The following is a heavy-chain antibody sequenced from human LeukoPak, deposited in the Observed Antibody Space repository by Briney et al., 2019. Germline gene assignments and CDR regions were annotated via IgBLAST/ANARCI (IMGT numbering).Heavy chain of an antibody. CDR3: AKDPIIAAAGTISGYYFDY. CDR1: GFTFSSYG. V-gene: IGHV3-30*02. D-gene: IGHD6-13*01. CDR2: IQYDGSNE. J-gene: IGHJ4*02. Sequence: GGSLRLSCAASGFTFSSYGMHWVRQAPGKGLEWVAYIQYDGSNEQYADSVKGRFSISRDSSKNILYLQLNSLRAEDTAVYYCAKDPIIAAAGTISGYYFDYWGQGTLVTVSS.